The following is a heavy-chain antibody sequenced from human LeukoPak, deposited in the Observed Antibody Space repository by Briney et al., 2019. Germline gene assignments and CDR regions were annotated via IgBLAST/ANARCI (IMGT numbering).Heavy chain of an antibody. V-gene: IGHV4-30-4*01. CDR1: GGSISSGDYY. J-gene: IGHJ5*02. CDR3: ASASSVWGSYRPDWFDH. D-gene: IGHD3-16*02. CDR2: IYYSGST. Sequence: SQTLSLTCTVSGGSISSGDYYWSWIRQPPGKGLEWIGYIYYSGSTYYNPSLKSRVTISVDTSKNQFSLKLSSVTAADTAVYYCASASSVWGSYRPDWFDHWGQGTLVTVSS.